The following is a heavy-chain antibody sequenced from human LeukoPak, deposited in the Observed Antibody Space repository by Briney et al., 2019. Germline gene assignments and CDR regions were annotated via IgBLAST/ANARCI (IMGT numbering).Heavy chain of an antibody. J-gene: IGHJ4*02. Sequence: SETLSLTCAVSGYSISSGYYWGWIRQPPGKGLEWIGSIYHSGSTYYNPSLKSRVTISVDTSKNQFSLKLSPVTAADTAVYYCASRLRFLDSDYWGQGTLVTVSS. V-gene: IGHV4-38-2*01. CDR3: ASRLRFLDSDY. D-gene: IGHD3-3*01. CDR2: IYHSGST. CDR1: GYSISSGYY.